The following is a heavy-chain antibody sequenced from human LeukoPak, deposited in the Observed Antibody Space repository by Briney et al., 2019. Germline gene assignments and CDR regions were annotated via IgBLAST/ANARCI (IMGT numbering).Heavy chain of an antibody. J-gene: IGHJ4*02. CDR3: ARGGRFLEWLLTEFDY. V-gene: IGHV3-9*01. Sequence: NPGGSLRLSCAASGFTFDDYAMHWVRQAPGKGLEWVSGISWNSGSIGYADSVKGRFTISRDNSKNTLYLQMNSLRAEDTAVYYCARGGRFLEWLLTEFDYWGQGTLVTVSS. CDR2: ISWNSGSI. D-gene: IGHD3-3*01. CDR1: GFTFDDYA.